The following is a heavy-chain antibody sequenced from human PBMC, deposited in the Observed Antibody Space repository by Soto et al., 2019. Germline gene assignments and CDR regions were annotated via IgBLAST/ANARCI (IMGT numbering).Heavy chain of an antibody. CDR2: INHSGST. J-gene: IGHJ4*02. Sequence: QVQLQQWGAGLLKPSETLSLTCAVYGGSFSGYYWSWIRQPPGKGLEWIGEINHSGSTNYNPSLKRRVTISVDTSKNQFSLKLSSVTAADTAVYYCARADYGDTYDYWGQGTLVTVSS. CDR1: GGSFSGYY. V-gene: IGHV4-34*01. CDR3: ARADYGDTYDY. D-gene: IGHD4-17*01.